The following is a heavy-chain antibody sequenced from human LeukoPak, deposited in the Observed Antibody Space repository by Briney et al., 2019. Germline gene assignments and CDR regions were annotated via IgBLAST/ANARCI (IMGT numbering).Heavy chain of an antibody. CDR2: IYYSGST. Sequence: PSETLSLTCTVSGGSISSYYWSWIRQPPGKGLEWIGYIYYSGSTNYNPSLKSRVTISVDTSKNQFSLKLSSVTAADTAVYYCARESGGSSWYEDAFDIWGQGTMVTVSS. V-gene: IGHV4-59*01. CDR3: ARESGGSSWYEDAFDI. J-gene: IGHJ3*02. CDR1: GGSISSYY. D-gene: IGHD6-13*01.